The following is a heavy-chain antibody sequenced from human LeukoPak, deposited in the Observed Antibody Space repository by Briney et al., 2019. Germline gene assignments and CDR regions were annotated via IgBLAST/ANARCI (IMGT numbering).Heavy chain of an antibody. CDR3: ARQPGAGWFDP. V-gene: IGHV5-51*01. D-gene: IGHD3-10*01. CDR2: INSGDSDT. Sequence: GESLKISCEASGHSFTNHWIGWVRQMPGKGLEWMAIINSGDSDTRYSPSFQGQVTISADKSISTVYLQWGSLKASDTAMYYCARQPGAGWFDPWGQGTLVTVSS. CDR1: GHSFTNHW. J-gene: IGHJ5*02.